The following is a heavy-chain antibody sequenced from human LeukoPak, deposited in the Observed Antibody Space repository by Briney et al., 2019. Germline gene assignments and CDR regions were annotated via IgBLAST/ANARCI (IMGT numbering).Heavy chain of an antibody. CDR2: INAGNGNT. CDR3: AREGNYEQRFPN. Sequence: ASVKVSCKASGYTFTSYGISWVRQAPGRGLAWMGWINAGNGNTKYSQNFQGRVTITRDTSASTAYMELRSLRSDDTAVYYCAREGNYEQRFPNWGQGTLVTVSS. V-gene: IGHV1-18*01. J-gene: IGHJ4*02. CDR1: GYTFTSYG. D-gene: IGHD1-7*01.